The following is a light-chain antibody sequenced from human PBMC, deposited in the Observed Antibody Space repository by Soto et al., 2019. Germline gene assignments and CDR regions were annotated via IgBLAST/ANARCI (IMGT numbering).Light chain of an antibody. Sequence: TQSPATLSLSPGEGATLSCRASQNIRNNLAWYQQKPGQAPSLLLYGVSTRAAGIPARFSGSGSATEFSLTISSLQSEDFAVYYCQEYNNWPPMTFGQGTKVDSK. J-gene: IGKJ1*01. V-gene: IGKV3-15*01. CDR1: QNIRNN. CDR2: GVS. CDR3: QEYNNWPPMT.